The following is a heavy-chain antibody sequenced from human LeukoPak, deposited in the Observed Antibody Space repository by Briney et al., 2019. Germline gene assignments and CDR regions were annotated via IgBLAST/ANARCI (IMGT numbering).Heavy chain of an antibody. Sequence: GASVKVSCKASGYTFTGYCMHWVRQAPGQGLEWMGWINPNSGGTNYAQKFQGRVTMTRDTSISTAYMELSRLRSDDTAVYYCARSFWSGSIPMDVWGKGTTVTVSS. CDR2: INPNSGGT. CDR1: GYTFTGYC. V-gene: IGHV1-2*02. D-gene: IGHD3-3*01. CDR3: ARSFWSGSIPMDV. J-gene: IGHJ6*03.